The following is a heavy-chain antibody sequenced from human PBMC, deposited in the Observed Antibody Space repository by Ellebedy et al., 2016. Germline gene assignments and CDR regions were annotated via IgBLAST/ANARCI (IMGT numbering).Heavy chain of an antibody. CDR3: ARDRYCSSTSCNHYYYYYYMDV. CDR2: ISAYNGNT. D-gene: IGHD2-2*01. Sequence: ASVKVSCXASGYTFTSYGISWVRQAPGQGLEWMGWISAYNGNTNYAQKLQGRVTMTTDTSTSTAYMELRSLRSDDTAVYYCARDRYCSSTSCNHYYYYYYMDVWGKGTTVTVSS. CDR1: GYTFTSYG. V-gene: IGHV1-18*01. J-gene: IGHJ6*03.